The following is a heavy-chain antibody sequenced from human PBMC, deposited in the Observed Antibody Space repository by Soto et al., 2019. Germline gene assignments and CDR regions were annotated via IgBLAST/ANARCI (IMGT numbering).Heavy chain of an antibody. CDR2: ISYDGSNK. V-gene: IGHV3-30*18. CDR1: GFTFSSYG. CDR3: AKDSRGAAAGSYFDY. D-gene: IGHD6-13*01. J-gene: IGHJ4*02. Sequence: QVQLVESGGGVVQPGRSLRLSCAASGFTFSSYGMHWVRQAPGKGLEWVAVISYDGSNKYYADSVKGRFTISRDNSKNTLYLQMNSLRAEDTVVYYCAKDSRGAAAGSYFDYWGQGTLVTVSS.